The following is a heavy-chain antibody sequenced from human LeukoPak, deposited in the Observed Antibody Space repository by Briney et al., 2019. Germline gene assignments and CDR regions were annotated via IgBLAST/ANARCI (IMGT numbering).Heavy chain of an antibody. CDR3: AREVRYGSGSYFSKYYYYYYMDV. Sequence: ASVKVSCKASGSTFTGYYMHWVRQAPGQGLEWMGWINPNSGGTNYAQKFQGGVTMTRDTSISTAYMELSRLRSDDTAVYYCAREVRYGSGSYFSKYYYYYYMDVWGKGTTVTVSS. CDR2: INPNSGGT. D-gene: IGHD3-10*01. V-gene: IGHV1-2*02. CDR1: GSTFTGYY. J-gene: IGHJ6*03.